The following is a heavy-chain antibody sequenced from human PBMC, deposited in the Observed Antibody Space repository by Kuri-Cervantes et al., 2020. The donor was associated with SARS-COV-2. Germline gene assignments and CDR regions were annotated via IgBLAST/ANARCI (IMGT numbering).Heavy chain of an antibody. CDR3: TTLIDY. CDR1: GGSISSHY. J-gene: IGHJ4*02. V-gene: IGHV4-59*11. Sequence: SETLSLTCTVSGGSISSHYWSWIRQPPGKGLEWIGYIYYSGSTYYNPSLKSRVTMSVDTSKNQFSLKLSSVTAEDTAVYYCTTLIDYWGQGALVTVSS. CDR2: IYYSGST.